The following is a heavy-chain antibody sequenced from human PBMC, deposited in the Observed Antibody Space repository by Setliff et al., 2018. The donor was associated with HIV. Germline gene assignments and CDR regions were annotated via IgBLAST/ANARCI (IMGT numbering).Heavy chain of an antibody. V-gene: IGHV4-4*09. D-gene: IGHD3-10*01. CDR2: IFSSGST. CDR1: GGSISNYC. J-gene: IGHJ5*02. Sequence: TLSLTCTVSGGSISNYCWNWIRQPAGKGLEWIGYIFSSGSTNYNPSLQSRVTISIDPSKNQFSLKLSSVTAADTAVYYCARRIDNSGSFPDKNWFDTWGQGSLVTVSS. CDR3: ARRIDNSGSFPDKNWFDT.